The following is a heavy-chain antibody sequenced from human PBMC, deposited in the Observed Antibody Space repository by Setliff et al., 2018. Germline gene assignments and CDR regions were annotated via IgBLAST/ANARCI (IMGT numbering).Heavy chain of an antibody. CDR2: INNYSFKT. CDR3: ARLNFWRGFWYFTL. D-gene: IGHD3-3*01. CDR1: GYTFNNYG. J-gene: IGHJ4*02. V-gene: IGHV1-18*01. Sequence: ASVKVSCKASGYTFNNYGITWVRQAPGQGLEWMGWINNYSFKTTYPQKFLDRVSISVDTAGNQVSLKVNSVTAADTGVYYCARLNFWRGFWYFTLWGQGTPVTVSS.